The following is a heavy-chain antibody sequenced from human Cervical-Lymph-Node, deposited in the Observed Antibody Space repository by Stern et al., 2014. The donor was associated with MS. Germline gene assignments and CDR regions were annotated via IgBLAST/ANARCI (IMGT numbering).Heavy chain of an antibody. V-gene: IGHV2-5*01. CDR1: GVSLTTNGMG. CDR3: ARTIFGVITTYAFDS. J-gene: IGHJ4*02. CDR2: IYWNEYD. Sequence: QVTLRESGPTLVKPTQTLTLTCTFSGVSLTTNGMGVAWFRQPPGKDLEWLSLIYWNEYDRYSPSLKDRLTITKDTSENQVVLTVTNFDPLDTATYYCARTIFGVITTYAFDSWGQGTLVTVSS. D-gene: IGHD3-3*01.